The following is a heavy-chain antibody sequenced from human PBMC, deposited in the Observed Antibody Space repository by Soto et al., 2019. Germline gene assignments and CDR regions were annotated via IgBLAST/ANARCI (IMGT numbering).Heavy chain of an antibody. CDR2: ISGSGGT. D-gene: IGHD3-22*01. CDR1: GFTFSSYG. J-gene: IGHJ1*01. Sequence: EVQLLESGGGLVQPGGSLRFSCAASGFTFSSYGMSWVRQAPGKGLEWVSGISGSGGTYYADSVKGRFTISRDNSKNTLYLQMNSLRAEDTAVYYCAKAMHYYDSSGYYLAGYFQHWGQGTLVTVSS. V-gene: IGHV3-23*01. CDR3: AKAMHYYDSSGYYLAGYFQH.